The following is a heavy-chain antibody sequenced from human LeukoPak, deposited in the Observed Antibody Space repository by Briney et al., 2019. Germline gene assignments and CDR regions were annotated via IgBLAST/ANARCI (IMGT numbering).Heavy chain of an antibody. CDR1: GFRFSSYA. J-gene: IGHJ4*02. V-gene: IGHV3-23*01. Sequence: GGSLRLSCAASGFRFSSYAMSWVRQAPGKGLEWVSAISGSGVSTCYADSVKGRFTVSRDNSKNTLYLQMSSLRAEDTAVYYCAKESPSFDYWGQGTLVTVSS. CDR2: ISGSGVST. CDR3: AKESPSFDY.